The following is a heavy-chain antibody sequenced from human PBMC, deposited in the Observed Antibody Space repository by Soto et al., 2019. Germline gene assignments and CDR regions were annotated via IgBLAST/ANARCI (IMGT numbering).Heavy chain of an antibody. CDR1: GYTFTSYA. CDR3: ARADFWSGYYQYYFDY. D-gene: IGHD3-3*01. CDR2: INAGNGNT. Sequence: QVQLVQSGAEVKKPGASVKVSCKASGYTFTSYAMHWVRQAPGQRLEWMGWINAGNGNTKYSQKFQGRVTITRDPSASTAYMELSSLRSEDTAVYYCARADFWSGYYQYYFDYWGQGTLVTVSS. J-gene: IGHJ4*02. V-gene: IGHV1-3*01.